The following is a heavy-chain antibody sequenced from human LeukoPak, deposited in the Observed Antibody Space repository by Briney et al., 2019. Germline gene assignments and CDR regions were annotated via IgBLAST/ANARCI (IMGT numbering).Heavy chain of an antibody. CDR1: GFTFSSYA. D-gene: IGHD3-9*01. Sequence: GGSLRLSCAASGFTFSSYAMSWVRQAPGKGLEWVPGISGSGANTYYADSVKGRFTISRDNSKNTLYLQMNSLRAEDTAVYYCANGGNLRYFDWLLPGELDYWGQGTLVTVSS. CDR2: ISGSGANT. J-gene: IGHJ4*02. CDR3: ANGGNLRYFDWLLPGELDY. V-gene: IGHV3-23*01.